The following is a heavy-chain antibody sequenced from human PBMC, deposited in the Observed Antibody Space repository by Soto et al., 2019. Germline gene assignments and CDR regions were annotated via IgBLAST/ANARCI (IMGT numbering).Heavy chain of an antibody. J-gene: IGHJ5*02. CDR3: ASTYSTSWYWFDP. CDR2: IFSNDEK. CDR1: GFSLSNAGLG. V-gene: IGHV2-26*04. D-gene: IGHD6-13*01. Sequence: QVTVKESGPVLVKPTETLTLTCTVSGFSLSNAGLGVSWIRQPPGKALEWLAHIFSNDEKSYGTSLKSRLTISNNTPKSQVVLIMTTMDPVDTATYYCASTYSTSWYWFDPWGQGTLVTVSS.